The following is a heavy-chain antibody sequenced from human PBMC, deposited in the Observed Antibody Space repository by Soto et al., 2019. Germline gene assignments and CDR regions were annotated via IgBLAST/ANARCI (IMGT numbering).Heavy chain of an antibody. J-gene: IGHJ4*02. D-gene: IGHD4-17*01. CDR2: ISSSSSYT. CDR1: GFTFSDYY. CDR3: ARVSTPNYGDSNFDY. V-gene: IGHV3-11*06. Sequence: VLLVESGGGLVQPGGSLRLSCAASGFTFSDYYMSWIRQAPGKGLEWVSYISSSSSYTNYADSVKGRFTISRDNATNSLYLQMNSLRAEDTAVYYCARVSTPNYGDSNFDYWGQGTLVTVSS.